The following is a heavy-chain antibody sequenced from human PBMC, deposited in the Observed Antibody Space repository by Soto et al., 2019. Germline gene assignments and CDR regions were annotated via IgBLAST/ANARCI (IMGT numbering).Heavy chain of an antibody. CDR1: GGSIGDYS. J-gene: IGHJ4*02. Sequence: QVQVKESGPGRVKPSETLSLTCTVSGGSIGDYSWNWIRQSAAKGLGWLGRCSLKGSSHYHPSLRSRVTLSIEASKTQFSLNLTSVTAADTALYYCVRERGHNWAYEADWGQGTLVTVSS. CDR3: VRERGHNWAYEAD. V-gene: IGHV4-4*07. CDR2: CSLKGSS. D-gene: IGHD1-20*01.